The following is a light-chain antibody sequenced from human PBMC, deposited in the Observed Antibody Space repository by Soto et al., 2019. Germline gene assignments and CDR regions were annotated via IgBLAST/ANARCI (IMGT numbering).Light chain of an antibody. CDR1: QSVSSD. CDR3: QHYVTSPLT. V-gene: IGKV3-20*01. J-gene: IGKJ4*01. CDR2: AAS. Sequence: EIVMTQSPATLSVSPGERATLSCRASQSVSSDLAWYHQKPGQAPRLLIYAASSRATGVPDRFSGSGSGTDFTLTISRLEPEDFAVYYCQHYVTSPLTFGGGTKV.